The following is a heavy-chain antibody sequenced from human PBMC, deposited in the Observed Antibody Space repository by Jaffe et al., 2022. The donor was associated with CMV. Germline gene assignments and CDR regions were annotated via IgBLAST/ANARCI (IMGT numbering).Heavy chain of an antibody. CDR3: ARDLRAVHDYVWGSYRSLEKYDYYMDV. CDR2: INSDGSST. Sequence: EVQLVESGGGLVQPGGSLRLSCAASGFTFSSYWMHWVRQAPGKGLVWVSRINSDGSSTSYADSVKGRFTISRDNAKNTLYLQMNSLRAEDTAVYYCARDLRAVHDYVWGSYRSLEKYDYYMDVWGKGTTVTVSS. CDR1: GFTFSSYW. D-gene: IGHD3-16*02. V-gene: IGHV3-74*01. J-gene: IGHJ6*03.